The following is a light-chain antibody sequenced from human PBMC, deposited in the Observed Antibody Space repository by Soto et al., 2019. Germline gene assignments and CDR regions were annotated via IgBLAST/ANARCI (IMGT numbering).Light chain of an antibody. CDR3: QPYVNSPRT. Sequence: EIVLTQSPGTLSLSPGERATLSCRASQSIYSNYLAWYQQKPGQAPRLLIYGASTRITGIPDRFSGSGSGTDFTLTISRLEPEDFAVYYCQPYVNSPRTFGQGTKVEIK. J-gene: IGKJ1*01. CDR1: QSIYSNY. V-gene: IGKV3-20*01. CDR2: GAS.